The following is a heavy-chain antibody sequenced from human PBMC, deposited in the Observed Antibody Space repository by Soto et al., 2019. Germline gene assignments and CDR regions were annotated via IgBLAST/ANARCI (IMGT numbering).Heavy chain of an antibody. J-gene: IGHJ6*03. CDR3: ARIPTDYGDYYYMDV. D-gene: IGHD4-17*01. CDR2: IFSNDEK. CDR1: GFSLSNARMG. Sequence: SGPTLVNPTETLTLTCTVSGFSLSNARMGVSWIRQPPGKALEWLAHIFSNDEKSYSTSLKSRLTISKDTSKSQVVLTMTNMDPVDTATYYCARIPTDYGDYYYMDVWGKGTTVTVSS. V-gene: IGHV2-26*01.